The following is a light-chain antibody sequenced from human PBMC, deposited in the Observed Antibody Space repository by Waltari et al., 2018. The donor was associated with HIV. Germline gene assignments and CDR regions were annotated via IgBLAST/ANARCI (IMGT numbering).Light chain of an antibody. J-gene: IGLJ1*01. CDR1: NSDVGSYTL. V-gene: IGLV2-23*03. CDR3: CSYACSNTFV. CDR2: EGS. Sequence: QSALTQPASVSGSPGQSITISCTGTNSDVGSYTLVSWYQQHPGKAPKLMIYEGSKRHSGVSNAFSGSKARNTASLTISGLQPEDEADYYCCSYACSNTFVFGTGTKVTVL.